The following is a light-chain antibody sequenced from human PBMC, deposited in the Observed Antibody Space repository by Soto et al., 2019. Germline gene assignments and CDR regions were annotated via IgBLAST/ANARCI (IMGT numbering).Light chain of an antibody. V-gene: IGLV2-14*01. CDR3: SSYTSSSTYV. J-gene: IGLJ1*01. Sequence: VLTQPASVSGSPGQSITISCTGTSSDVGGYKYVSWYQQHPGKAPKLMIYEVSNRPSGVSNRFSGSKSGNTASLTTSGLQAEDEADYYCSSYTSSSTYVFGTGTKVTVL. CDR2: EVS. CDR1: SSDVGGYKY.